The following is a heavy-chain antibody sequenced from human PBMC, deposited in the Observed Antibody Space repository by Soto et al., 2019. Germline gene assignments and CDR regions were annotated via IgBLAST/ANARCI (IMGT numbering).Heavy chain of an antibody. Sequence: SVKVSCKASGYTFTSYAISWVRQAPGQGLEWMGGIIPIFGTANYAQNFQGRVTITADESTSTAYMELNSLRSEDTAVYYCARGRRSGSYFRDPFDYWGQGTLVTVSS. D-gene: IGHD1-26*01. J-gene: IGHJ4*02. V-gene: IGHV1-69*13. CDR2: IIPIFGTA. CDR1: GYTFTSYA. CDR3: ARGRRSGSYFRDPFDY.